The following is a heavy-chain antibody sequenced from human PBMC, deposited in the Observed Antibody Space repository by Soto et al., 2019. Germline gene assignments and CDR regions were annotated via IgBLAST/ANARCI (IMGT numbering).Heavy chain of an antibody. Sequence: LVILCLSSSVAWGSIRNYDGRWIRQPQGKGLEWIGLIYYSGSTTYNPSLKSRVTISVDTSKNQFSLKLGSVTAADTAVYYCAGSGYRNCSGGSCYQPRHAFDIWGQGTMVTVSS. V-gene: IGHV4-59*08. CDR2: IYYSGST. CDR1: WGSIRNYD. CDR3: AGSGYRNCSGGSCYQPRHAFDI. D-gene: IGHD2-15*01. J-gene: IGHJ3*02.